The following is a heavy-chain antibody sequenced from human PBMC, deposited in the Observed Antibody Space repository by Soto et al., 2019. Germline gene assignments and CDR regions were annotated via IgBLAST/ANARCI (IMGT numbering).Heavy chain of an antibody. CDR1: GYTFTHYY. D-gene: IGHD6-13*01. Sequence: QVQLVQSGAEVKKPGASVKLSCRTSGYTFTHYYIHWVRQAPGQVLEWLAIINPASGSTNYAQDFQGRVTLTMDTSTTTVYMELSGLRAEDTAIFYCARDLAAGDYWGQGTLVTVSS. J-gene: IGHJ4*02. CDR3: ARDLAAGDY. V-gene: IGHV1-46*01. CDR2: INPASGST.